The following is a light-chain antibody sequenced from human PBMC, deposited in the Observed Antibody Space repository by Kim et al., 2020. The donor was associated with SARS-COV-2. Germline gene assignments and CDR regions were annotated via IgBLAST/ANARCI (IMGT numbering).Light chain of an antibody. CDR1: QSVNNN. J-gene: IGKJ2*01. CDR2: GAS. V-gene: IGKV3-15*01. CDR3: QQYNVWPPEYT. Sequence: EIVMTQSPATLSVSPGERATLSCRASQSVNNNLAWYHQQPGQPPRLLIYGASTRATGIPARFSGSGSGTEFTLTISSLQSEDFAVYYCQQYNVWPPEYTFGQGTKLEI.